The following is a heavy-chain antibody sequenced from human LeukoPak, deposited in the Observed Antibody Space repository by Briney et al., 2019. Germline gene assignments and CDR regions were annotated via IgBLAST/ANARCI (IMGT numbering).Heavy chain of an antibody. Sequence: SETLSLTCTVSGDSMNSYYWSWIRQPPGKGLEWIGSIYHSGSTYYNPSLKSRVTISVDTSKNQFSLKLSSVTAADTAVYYCASLRTGDFDYWGQGALVTVSS. D-gene: IGHD3-10*01. V-gene: IGHV4-59*04. CDR3: ASLRTGDFDY. CDR2: IYHSGST. J-gene: IGHJ4*02. CDR1: GDSMNSYY.